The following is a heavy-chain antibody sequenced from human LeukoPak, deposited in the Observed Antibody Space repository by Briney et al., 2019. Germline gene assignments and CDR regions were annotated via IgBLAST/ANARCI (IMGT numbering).Heavy chain of an antibody. CDR3: ARNGGPHGMDV. V-gene: IGHV3-7*02. D-gene: IGHD3-10*01. J-gene: IGHJ6*02. CDR2: IKHDGSET. CDR1: GFTFSNIW. Sequence: GGSLRLSCAASGFTFSNIWMSWVRQAPGKGLEWVANIKHDGSETNYVDSVKGRFTISRDNAKNSLHLQMNSLRAEDTAVYYCARNGGPHGMDVWGQGTTVTVSS.